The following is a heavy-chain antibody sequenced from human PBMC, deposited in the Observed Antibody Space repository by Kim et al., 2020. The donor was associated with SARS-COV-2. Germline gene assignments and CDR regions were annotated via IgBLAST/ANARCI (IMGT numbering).Heavy chain of an antibody. Sequence: GGSLRLSCAASGFTFSSYAMSWVRQAPGKGLEWVSAISGSGGSTYYADSVKGRFTISRDNSKNTLYLQMNSLRAEDTAVYYCAKDKAACSSTSCYEHFDLWGRGTLVTVSS. D-gene: IGHD2-2*01. CDR3: AKDKAACSSTSCYEHFDL. CDR2: ISGSGGST. J-gene: IGHJ2*01. V-gene: IGHV3-23*01. CDR1: GFTFSSYA.